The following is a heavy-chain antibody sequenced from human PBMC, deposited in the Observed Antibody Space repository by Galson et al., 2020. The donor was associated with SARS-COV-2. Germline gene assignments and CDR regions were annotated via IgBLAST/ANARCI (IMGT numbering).Heavy chain of an antibody. Sequence: SETLSLTCTVSGGSISSSSYYWGWIRQPPGKGLEWIGSIYYSGSTYYNPSLKSRVTISVDTSKNQFSLKLSSVTAADTAVYYCAREGLMVYAIGASFSVGMDVWGQGTTVTVSS. D-gene: IGHD2-8*01. CDR1: GGSISSSSYY. CDR3: AREGLMVYAIGASFSVGMDV. V-gene: IGHV4-39*02. J-gene: IGHJ6*02. CDR2: IYYSGST.